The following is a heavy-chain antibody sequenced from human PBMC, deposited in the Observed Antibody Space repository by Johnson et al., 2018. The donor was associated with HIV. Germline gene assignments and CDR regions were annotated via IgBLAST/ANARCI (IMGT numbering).Heavy chain of an antibody. Sequence: WVSVIYSGGSTYYADSVKGRFTISRDNSKNTLYLQMNSLRAEDMAVYYCARGSGVGAFDIWGQGTMVTVSS. CDR2: IYSGGST. CDR3: ARGSGVGAFDI. V-gene: IGHV3-66*01. J-gene: IGHJ3*02. D-gene: IGHD7-27*01.